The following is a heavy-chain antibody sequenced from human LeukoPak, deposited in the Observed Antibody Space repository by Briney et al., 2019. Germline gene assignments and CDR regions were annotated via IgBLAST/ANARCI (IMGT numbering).Heavy chain of an antibody. CDR1: GLTFSSYN. CDR3: ARDGTPNYSSGWVYMDV. J-gene: IGHJ6*03. CDR2: IKTDGSST. Sequence: GGSLRLSCVASGLTFSSYNMNWVRQAPGKGLVWVSHIKTDGSSTNYAESVKGRFTISRDNAKNTVYLQMNSLRAEDTAVYYCARDGTPNYSSGWVYMDVWGEGTTVTISS. V-gene: IGHV3-74*01. D-gene: IGHD6-25*01.